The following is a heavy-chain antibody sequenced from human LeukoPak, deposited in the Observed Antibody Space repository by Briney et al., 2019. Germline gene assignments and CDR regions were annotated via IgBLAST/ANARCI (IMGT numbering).Heavy chain of an antibody. Sequence: PGGSLRLSCAASGFTFSSYGMHWVRQAPGKGLEWVAFIRYDGSNKYYADSVKGRFTISRDNPKNTLYLQMNSLRAEDTAVYYCAPWLGGGAADFDYWGQGTLVTVSS. CDR1: GFTFSSYG. CDR2: IRYDGSNK. D-gene: IGHD3-9*01. V-gene: IGHV3-30*02. CDR3: APWLGGGAADFDY. J-gene: IGHJ4*02.